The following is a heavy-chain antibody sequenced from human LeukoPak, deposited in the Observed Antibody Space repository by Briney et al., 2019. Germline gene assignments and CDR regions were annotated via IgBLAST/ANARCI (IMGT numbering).Heavy chain of an antibody. Sequence: GGSLRLSCAASGFTFSSYAMSWVRQAPGKGLEWVSAISGSGGSTYYADSVKGRFTISRDNSKNTLYLQMNSLRAEDMAVYYCASVGGGSRRQFDYWGQGTLVTVSS. V-gene: IGHV3-23*01. D-gene: IGHD2-15*01. CDR1: GFTFSSYA. CDR3: ASVGGGSRRQFDY. J-gene: IGHJ4*02. CDR2: ISGSGGST.